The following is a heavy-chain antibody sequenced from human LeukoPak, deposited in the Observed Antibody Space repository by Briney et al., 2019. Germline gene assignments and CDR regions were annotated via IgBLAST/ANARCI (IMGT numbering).Heavy chain of an antibody. J-gene: IGHJ4*02. Sequence: PSETLSLTCTVSGGSISSYYWSWIRQPPGKGLEWIGYIYYSGTTNYNPSLKGRVTISVDTSKNQFSLKLSSVTAADTAVYYCASRIAAAGYFDSWGQGTLVTVSS. V-gene: IGHV4-59*01. CDR1: GGSISSYY. CDR2: IYYSGTT. D-gene: IGHD6-13*01. CDR3: ASRIAAAGYFDS.